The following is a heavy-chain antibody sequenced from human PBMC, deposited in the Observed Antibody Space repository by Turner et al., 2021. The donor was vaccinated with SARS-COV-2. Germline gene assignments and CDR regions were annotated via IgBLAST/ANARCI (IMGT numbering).Heavy chain of an antibody. CDR1: AFTFSIYC. D-gene: IGHD6-13*01. CDR3: ARVGIAAAGPTFYYYYYGMDV. J-gene: IGHJ6*02. CDR2: INSDGSST. V-gene: IGHV3-74*01. Sequence: EVQLVEFGGGLVQPGGSLRLSCAASAFTFSIYCMHWVRQAPGKGMVWVSRINSDGSSTSYADAVKGRFTISRDNAKNTLYLQMNSLRAEDTAVYYCARVGIAAAGPTFYYYYYGMDVWGQGTTVTVSS.